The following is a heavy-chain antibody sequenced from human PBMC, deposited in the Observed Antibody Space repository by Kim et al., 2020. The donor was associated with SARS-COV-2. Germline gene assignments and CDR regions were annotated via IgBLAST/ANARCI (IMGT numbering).Heavy chain of an antibody. Sequence: TNYNPSLQSRVSRTVDTSKTQFSHKRSAGTAADTAVYYCARDAHLRYFDYWGQGTLVTVSS. CDR2: T. CDR3: ARDAHLRYFDY. D-gene: IGHD3-9*01. J-gene: IGHJ4*02. V-gene: IGHV4-59*01.